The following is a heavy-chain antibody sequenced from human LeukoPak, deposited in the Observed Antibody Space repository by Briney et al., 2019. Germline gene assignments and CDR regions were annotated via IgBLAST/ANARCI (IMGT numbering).Heavy chain of an antibody. CDR2: VYDSGTT. V-gene: IGHV4-59*08. J-gene: IGHJ4*02. D-gene: IGHD1-26*01. Sequence: PSETLSLTCIVSGGSISTYYWSWIRQTPGKGPEWIGYVYDSGTTNYNPSLRGRVTISSDTFKNQFSLNLRSVNAADTAIYYCARHGGSLGYFDYWGQGTLVTVSS. CDR3: ARHGGSLGYFDY. CDR1: GGSISTYY.